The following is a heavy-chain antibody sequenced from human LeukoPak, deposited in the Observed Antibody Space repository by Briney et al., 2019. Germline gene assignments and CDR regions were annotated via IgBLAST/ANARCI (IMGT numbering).Heavy chain of an antibody. D-gene: IGHD2-21*02. CDR2: ISYDGSNK. V-gene: IGHV3-30*18. J-gene: IGHJ4*02. CDR1: GFTFSSYG. CDR3: AKDHANTPVVTN. Sequence: GGSLRLSCAASGFTFSSYGMHWVRQAPGKGLEWVAVISYDGSNKYYADSVKGRFTISRDNSKNTLYVQMNSLRAEDTAVYYCAKDHANTPVVTNWGQGILVSVSS.